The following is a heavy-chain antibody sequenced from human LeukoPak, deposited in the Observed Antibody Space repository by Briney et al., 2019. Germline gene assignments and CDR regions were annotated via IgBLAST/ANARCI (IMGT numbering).Heavy chain of an antibody. J-gene: IGHJ4*02. CDR2: IYYSGST. D-gene: IGHD1-26*01. V-gene: IGHV4-39*07. CDR1: GGSISSSGYY. CDR3: ARGEWEIGLFFDY. Sequence: PSETLSLTCTVSGGSISSSGYYWGWIRQPPGKGLEWIGSIYYSGSTYYNPSLKSRVTISVDTSKNQFSLKLSSVTAADTAVYYCARGEWEIGLFFDYWGQGTLVTVSS.